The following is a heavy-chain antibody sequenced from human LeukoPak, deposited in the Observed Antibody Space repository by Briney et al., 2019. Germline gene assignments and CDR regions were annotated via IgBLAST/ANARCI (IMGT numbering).Heavy chain of an antibody. CDR3: AREFADYSSGWYRLGY. J-gene: IGHJ4*02. V-gene: IGHV3-53*01. Sequence: GGSLRLSCAASGFTVSSNYMSWVRQAPGKGLEWVSVIYSGGSTYYADSVKGRFTISRDNSKNTLYLQINSLRAEDTAVYYCAREFADYSSGWYRLGYWGQGTLVTVSS. CDR2: IYSGGST. CDR1: GFTVSSNY. D-gene: IGHD6-19*01.